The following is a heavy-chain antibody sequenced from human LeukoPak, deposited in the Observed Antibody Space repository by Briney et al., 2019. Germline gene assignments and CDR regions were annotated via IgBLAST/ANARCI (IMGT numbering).Heavy chain of an antibody. CDR1: GFSLTNYT. CDR3: ARGYDTLTGYLKDEPFDY. J-gene: IGHJ4*02. CDR2: ITSSSTYI. V-gene: IGHV3-21*01. D-gene: IGHD3-9*01. Sequence: GGSLRLSCAASGFSLTNYTMNWVRQAPGKGLEWVSSITSSSTYIYYADSVQGRFTISRDNAKNSLYLQMNSLRAEDTAVYYCARGYDTLTGYLKDEPFDYWGQGTLVTVSS.